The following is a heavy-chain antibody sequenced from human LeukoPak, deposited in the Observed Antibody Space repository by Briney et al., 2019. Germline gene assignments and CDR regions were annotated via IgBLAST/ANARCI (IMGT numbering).Heavy chain of an antibody. CDR2: ISWNSGSI. CDR1: GFTFDDYA. D-gene: IGHD6-13*01. Sequence: PGGSLRLSCAASGFTFDDYAMHWVRQAPGKGLEWVSGISWNSGSIGYADSVKGRFTISRDNAKNSLYLQMNSLRAEDTAVYYCAKVRYSSRGEFDYWGQGTLVTVSS. CDR3: AKVRYSSRGEFDY. V-gene: IGHV3-9*01. J-gene: IGHJ4*02.